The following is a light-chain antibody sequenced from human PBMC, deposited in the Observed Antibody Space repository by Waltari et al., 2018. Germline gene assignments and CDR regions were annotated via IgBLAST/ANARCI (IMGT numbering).Light chain of an antibody. Sequence: EIVLTQSPDFQSVTPKEQVTMTCRASQSIGSHLHWYQQKPDQCPRLLIKYASQSLPGVPSRFSGSGSGTDVTLTIKSLEAEDAATYFCHQSSTLPQTFGQGTRVEIK. V-gene: IGKV6-21*01. CDR3: HQSSTLPQT. CDR2: YAS. CDR1: QSIGSH. J-gene: IGKJ1*01.